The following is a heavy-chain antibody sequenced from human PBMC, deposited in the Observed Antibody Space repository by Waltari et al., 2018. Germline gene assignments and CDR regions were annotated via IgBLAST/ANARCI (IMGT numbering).Heavy chain of an antibody. Sequence: QVQLVQSGAEVKKPGSSVKVSCKASGGTFSSYTISWVRQAPGQGLEWMGRSIPILGIANYAQKFQGRVTITADKSTSTAYMELSSLRSEDTAVYYCARDVDCYNSSGDYWGQGTLVTVSS. CDR2: SIPILGIA. J-gene: IGHJ4*02. V-gene: IGHV1-69*08. CDR3: ARDVDCYNSSGDY. CDR1: GGTFSSYT. D-gene: IGHD2-21*01.